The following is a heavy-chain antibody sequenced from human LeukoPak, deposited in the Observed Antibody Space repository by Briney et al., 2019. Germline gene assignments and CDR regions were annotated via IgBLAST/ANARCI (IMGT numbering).Heavy chain of an antibody. J-gene: IGHJ3*02. CDR1: GGSLSSYY. V-gene: IGHV4-59*08. D-gene: IGHD6-19*01. CDR3: ARLRPVAGYDAFDI. CDR2: IYYSGST. Sequence: SETLSLTCSVSGGSLSSYYWSWIRQPPGKGLEWIGYIYYSGSTNYNPSLKSRVTMSVDTSKNQFSLKLTSVTAADTAVYYCARLRPVAGYDAFDIWGHGTMVTVSS.